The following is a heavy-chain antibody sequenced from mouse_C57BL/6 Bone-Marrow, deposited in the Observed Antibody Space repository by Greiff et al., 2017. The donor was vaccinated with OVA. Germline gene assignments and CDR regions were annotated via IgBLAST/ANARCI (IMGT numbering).Heavy chain of an antibody. D-gene: IGHD1-1*01. V-gene: IGHV1-54*01. CDR1: GYAFTNYL. J-gene: IGHJ3*01. CDR2: INPGSGGT. CDR3: AKLRSFAY. Sequence: VKLQESGAELVRPGTSVKVSCKASGYAFTNYLIEWVKQRPGQGLEWIGVINPGSGGTNYNEKFKGKATLTADKSSSTAYMQLSSLTSEDSAVYFCAKLRSFAYWGQGTLVTVSA.